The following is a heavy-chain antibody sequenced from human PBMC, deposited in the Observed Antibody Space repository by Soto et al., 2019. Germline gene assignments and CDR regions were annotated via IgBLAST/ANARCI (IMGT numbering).Heavy chain of an antibody. J-gene: IGHJ3*02. CDR2: IKSKTEGGTT. V-gene: IGHV3-15*01. CDR3: TTGDAFDI. CDR1: GFTFSNAW. Sequence: GGSLRLSWAASGFTFSNAWMSWVRQAPGEGLEWVGRIKSKTEGGTTDYAAPVKGRFTISRDDSKNTLYLQMNSLKTEDTAVYYCTTGDAFDIWGQGTMVTVSS.